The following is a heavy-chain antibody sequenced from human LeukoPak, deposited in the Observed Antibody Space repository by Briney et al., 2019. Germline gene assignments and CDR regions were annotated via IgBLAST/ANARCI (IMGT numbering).Heavy chain of an antibody. J-gene: IGHJ5*02. CDR3: ARLGVGNWFDP. CDR2: IYYSGGGT. D-gene: IGHD3-10*01. Sequence: SETLSLTCIVSGGSFSSYYWSWIRQSPGKRLEWIGYIYYSGGGTSYNPSLESRVTLSADRSKNQFSLKVTSVTVADTAIYYCARLGVGNWFDPWGQGTLVTVSS. V-gene: IGHV4-59*01. CDR1: GGSFSSYY.